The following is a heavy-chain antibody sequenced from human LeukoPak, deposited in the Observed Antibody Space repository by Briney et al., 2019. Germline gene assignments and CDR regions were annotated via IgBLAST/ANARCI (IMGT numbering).Heavy chain of an antibody. CDR3: ARRGYDFWSGYSRFGALYYMDV. CDR1: GYTFTSYD. J-gene: IGHJ6*03. V-gene: IGHV1-8*03. Sequence: ASVKVSCKASGYTFTSYDIKWVRQATGQGLEWMGWMNPNSGNTGYAQKFQGRVTITRNTSISTAYMELSSLRSEDTAVYYCARRGYDFWSGYSRFGALYYMDVWGKGTTVTVSS. D-gene: IGHD3-3*01. CDR2: MNPNSGNT.